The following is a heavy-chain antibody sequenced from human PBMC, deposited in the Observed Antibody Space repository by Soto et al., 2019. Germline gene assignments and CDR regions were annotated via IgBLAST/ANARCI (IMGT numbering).Heavy chain of an antibody. Sequence: GGSLRLSCAASGFTFSSYAMSWVRQAPGKGLEGVSAISGSGGSTYYADSVKGRFTISRDNSKNTLYLKMNSLRAEDTAVYYCEKSLTYHDFWSGSGYWGQGTLVTFS. V-gene: IGHV3-23*01. CDR3: EKSLTYHDFWSGSGY. D-gene: IGHD3-3*01. CDR2: ISGSGGST. CDR1: GFTFSSYA. J-gene: IGHJ4*02.